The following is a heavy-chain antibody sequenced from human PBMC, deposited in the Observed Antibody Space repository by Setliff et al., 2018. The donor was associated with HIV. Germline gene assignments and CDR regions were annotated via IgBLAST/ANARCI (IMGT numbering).Heavy chain of an antibody. CDR3: TRDPTPKELWFFSGYYSDY. Sequence: GGSLRLSCVASGFTFSNYGMHWVRQAPGKGLEWVAAVAYDGGDKFYGDSVKGRFTISRDNSKNTVYLQMNSLSADDTAVYYCTRDPTPKELWFFSGYYSDYWGQGTLVTVSS. V-gene: IGHV3-30*03. CDR1: GFTFSNYG. CDR2: VAYDGGDK. J-gene: IGHJ4*02. D-gene: IGHD3-10*01.